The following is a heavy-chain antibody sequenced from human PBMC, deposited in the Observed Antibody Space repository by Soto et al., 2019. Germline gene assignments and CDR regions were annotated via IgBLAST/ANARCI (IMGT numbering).Heavy chain of an antibody. D-gene: IGHD3-10*01. CDR1: GGSISSGDYY. CDR2: IYYSGST. Sequence: PSETLSLTCTVSGGSISSGDYYWSWIRQPPGNGLEWIGYIYYSGSTYYNQSLKSRVTISVDTSKNQFSLKLSSVTAADTSVYYCARSVGSAFSGYWGQGTLVTVSS. V-gene: IGHV4-30-4*01. CDR3: ARSVGSAFSGY. J-gene: IGHJ4*02.